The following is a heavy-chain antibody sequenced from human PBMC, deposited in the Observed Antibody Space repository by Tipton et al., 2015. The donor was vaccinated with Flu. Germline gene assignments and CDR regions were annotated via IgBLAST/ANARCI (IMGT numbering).Heavy chain of an antibody. CDR1: GGSINSYY. CDR3: ARGFYGAFDI. J-gene: IGHJ3*02. V-gene: IGHV4-4*07. D-gene: IGHD4-17*01. CDR2: IYTSGST. Sequence: TLSLTCTVSGGSINSYYWSWIRQPAGKGLGWIGRIYTSGSTNYNPSLKSRVTMSIDTSKNQFSLKLSSVTAADTAVYYCARGFYGAFDIWGQGTMVTVSS.